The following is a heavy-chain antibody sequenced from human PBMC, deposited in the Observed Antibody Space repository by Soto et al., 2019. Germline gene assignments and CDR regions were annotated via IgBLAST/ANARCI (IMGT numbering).Heavy chain of an antibody. CDR2: IYPSDSDT. CDR1: GYNFAGYW. J-gene: IGHJ4*02. CDR3: ARGGVSTRTFDY. D-gene: IGHD3-3*01. V-gene: IGHV5-51*01. Sequence: GESLKISCKVSGYNFAGYWIAWVRQMPGKGLELMGIIYPSDSDTRYRPSFQGQVTISADKSISSAYLQWSSLRASDTAMYYCARGGVSTRTFDYWGQGTPVTVSS.